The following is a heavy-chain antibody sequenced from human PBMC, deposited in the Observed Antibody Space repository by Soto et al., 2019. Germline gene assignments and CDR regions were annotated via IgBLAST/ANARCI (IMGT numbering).Heavy chain of an antibody. V-gene: IGHV1-2*04. CDR1: GYTFTGYY. CDR2: INPNSGGT. J-gene: IGHJ4*02. CDR3: ARGGDIVVVPAALPSDY. Sequence: SVKVSCKASGYTFTGYYMHWVRQAPVQGLEWMGWINPNSGGTNYAQKFQGWVTMTRDTSISTAYMELSRLRSDDTAVYYCARGGDIVVVPAALPSDYWGQGTLVTVSS. D-gene: IGHD2-2*01.